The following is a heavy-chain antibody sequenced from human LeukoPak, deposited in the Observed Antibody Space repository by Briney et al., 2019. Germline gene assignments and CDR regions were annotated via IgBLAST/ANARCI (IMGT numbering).Heavy chain of an antibody. D-gene: IGHD6-13*01. CDR1: GYSISSGYY. V-gene: IGHV4-38-2*02. CDR3: ARDRVGQQLVGRKNNYYYMDV. J-gene: IGHJ6*03. Sequence: PSETLSLTCTVSGYSISSGYYWGWIRQPPGKGLQWIGSIYQSGSTYYNPSLKSRVTISVDTSKNQFSLKLRSVTAADTAVYYCARDRVGQQLVGRKNNYYYMDVWGKGTTVTISS. CDR2: IYQSGST.